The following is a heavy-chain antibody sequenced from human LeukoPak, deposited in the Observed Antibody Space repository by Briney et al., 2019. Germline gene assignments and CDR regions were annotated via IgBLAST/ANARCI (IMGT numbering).Heavy chain of an antibody. CDR1: GGSIRSFY. V-gene: IGHV4-4*07. D-gene: IGHD3-16*01. CDR2: IYPGGSS. CDR3: ARGLGSPSDY. J-gene: IGHJ4*02. Sequence: KASETLSLTCNVSGGSIRSFYWSWIRQPAGKGLEWIGRIYPGGSSNYNPSVNSRVTMSVDTSKNQFSLNLSSVTAADTAVYYCARGLGSPSDYWGQGTLVTVSS.